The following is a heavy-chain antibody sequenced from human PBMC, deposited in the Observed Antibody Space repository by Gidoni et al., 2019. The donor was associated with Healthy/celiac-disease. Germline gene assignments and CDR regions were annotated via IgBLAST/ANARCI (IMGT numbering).Heavy chain of an antibody. CDR1: GGSFSGSY. J-gene: IGHJ1*01. Sequence: QVQLQQWGAGLLTPSETLSLPCAVDGGSFSGSYWSWIRQPPGKGLEWIGEINHSGSTNYNPSLKRRVTISVDTSKNQFSLKLSSVTAADTAVYYCARGSQPRSTMVRGVPRGYFQHWGQGTLVTVSS. D-gene: IGHD3-10*01. CDR2: INHSGST. CDR3: ARGSQPRSTMVRGVPRGYFQH. V-gene: IGHV4-34*01.